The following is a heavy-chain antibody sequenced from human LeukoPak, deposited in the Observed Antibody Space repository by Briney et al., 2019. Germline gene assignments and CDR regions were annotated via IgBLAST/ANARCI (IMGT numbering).Heavy chain of an antibody. J-gene: IGHJ3*02. D-gene: IGHD3-22*01. V-gene: IGHV3-21*01. Sequence: GGSLRLSCAASGFTFSSYSMNWVRQAPGKGLEWVSSISSSSSYIYYADSVKGRFTISRDNAKNSLYLQMNSLRAEDTAVYYCATGRYCYDSSGWIWGQGTMVTVSS. CDR1: GFTFSSYS. CDR3: ATGRYCYDSSGWI. CDR2: ISSSSSYI.